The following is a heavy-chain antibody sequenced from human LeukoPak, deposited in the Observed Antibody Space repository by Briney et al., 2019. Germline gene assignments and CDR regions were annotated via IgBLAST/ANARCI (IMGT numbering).Heavy chain of an antibody. Sequence: GASVKVSCKVSGYTLTELSMHWVRQAPGKGLEWMGGFDPEDGETIYAQKFQGRVTMTEDTSTDTAYMELSSLRSEDTAVYYCATGAGYNWNDSHYYYYYYMDVWGKGTTVTVSS. CDR2: FDPEDGET. D-gene: IGHD1-1*01. V-gene: IGHV1-24*01. CDR3: ATGAGYNWNDSHYYYYYYMDV. CDR1: GYTLTELS. J-gene: IGHJ6*03.